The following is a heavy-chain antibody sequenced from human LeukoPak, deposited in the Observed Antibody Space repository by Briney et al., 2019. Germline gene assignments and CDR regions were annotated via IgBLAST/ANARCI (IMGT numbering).Heavy chain of an antibody. CDR3: ARGFSFIDY. Sequence: GGSLRLSCEASGFTLSTYSMNWVRQAPGKGLEWISYISSSSSTMYYADSVKGRFTISRDNAKNSLFLQLNILRVDDTAVYYCARGFSFIDYWGQGTLVSVPS. V-gene: IGHV3-48*01. J-gene: IGHJ4*02. CDR1: GFTLSTYS. D-gene: IGHD5-18*01. CDR2: ISSSSSTM.